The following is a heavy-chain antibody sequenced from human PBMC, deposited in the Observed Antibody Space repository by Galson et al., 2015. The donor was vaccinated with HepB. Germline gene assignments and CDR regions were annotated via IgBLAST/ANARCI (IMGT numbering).Heavy chain of an antibody. CDR3: ARRNSRGYNDY. V-gene: IGHV3-72*01. CDR2: IRDKPNSYTT. CDR1: GFTFSDHY. D-gene: IGHD3-22*01. J-gene: IGHJ4*02. Sequence: SLRLSCAASGFTFSDHYMDWVRQAPGKGLEWVGRIRDKPNSYTTEYGASVKGRFTISRDDSKDSLFLQMNSLKTEDTAVYYCARRNSRGYNDYWAQGTLVTVSS.